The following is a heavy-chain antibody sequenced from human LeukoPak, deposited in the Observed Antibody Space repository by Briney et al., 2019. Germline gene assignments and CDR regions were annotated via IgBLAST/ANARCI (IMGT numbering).Heavy chain of an antibody. CDR2: ITPILGIA. V-gene: IGHV1-69*04. D-gene: IGHD3-3*01. Sequence: ASVKVSCKASGGTFSSYAISWVRQAPGQGLEWMGRITPILGIANYAQKFQGRVTITADKSTSTAYMELSSLRSEDTAVYYCASPSPYYDFWSGYLGYFDYWGQGTLVTVSS. CDR3: ASPSPYYDFWSGYLGYFDY. J-gene: IGHJ4*02. CDR1: GGTFSSYA.